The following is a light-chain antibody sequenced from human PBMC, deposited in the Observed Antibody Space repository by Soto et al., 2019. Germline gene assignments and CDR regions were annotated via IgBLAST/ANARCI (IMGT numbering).Light chain of an antibody. CDR1: QSVSNN. CDR3: QKYNNWPPWT. Sequence: ILMTQSPATLSVSPGERATLSCRASQSVSNNLAWYQQKPGQAPRLLIYDASTRATGIPARFSGSGSGTEFTLTISGLQYEDFAVYYCQKYNNWPPWTFGQGTKVEIK. J-gene: IGKJ1*01. V-gene: IGKV3-15*01. CDR2: DAS.